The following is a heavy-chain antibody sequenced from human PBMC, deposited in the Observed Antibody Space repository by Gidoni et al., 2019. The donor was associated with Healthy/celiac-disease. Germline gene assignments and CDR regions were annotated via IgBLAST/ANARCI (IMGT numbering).Heavy chain of an antibody. Sequence: QVQLQESGPGLLQPSQTLSLTCTVPGGSISSGSYYWSWIRQPAGKGLEWIGRIYTSGSTNYNPSLKSRVTISVDTSKNQFSLKLSSVTAADTAVYYCARDRLGAPVRFDPWGQGTLVTVSS. V-gene: IGHV4-61*02. D-gene: IGHD1-26*01. CDR1: GGSISSGSYY. J-gene: IGHJ5*02. CDR3: ARDRLGAPVRFDP. CDR2: IYTSGST.